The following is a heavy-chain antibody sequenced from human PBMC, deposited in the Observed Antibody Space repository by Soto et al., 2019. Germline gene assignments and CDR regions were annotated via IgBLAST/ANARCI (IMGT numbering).Heavy chain of an antibody. CDR2: ISSSSSYI. D-gene: IGHD1-26*01. J-gene: IGHJ4*02. V-gene: IGHV3-21*01. Sequence: EVQLVESGGGLVKPGGSLRLSCAASGFTFSSYSMNWVRQAPGKGMEWVSSISSSSSYIYYADSVKGRFTISRDNAKNSRYLQMNSLRAEDTAVYYCATGSGVGATHTDYWGQGTLVTVSS. CDR1: GFTFSSYS. CDR3: ATGSGVGATHTDY.